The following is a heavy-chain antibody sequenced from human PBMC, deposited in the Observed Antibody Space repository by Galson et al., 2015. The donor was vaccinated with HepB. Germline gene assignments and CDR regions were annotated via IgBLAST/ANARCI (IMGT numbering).Heavy chain of an antibody. CDR1: GISFDDYA. CDR3: AKDIEAGAHGIFEM. Sequence: SLRLSCAASGISFDDYAMHWVRQFPGKGLEWVSYISWNSTYTGYADSVKGRFTISRDNAKNSVSLHMTDLRSEDTALYYCAKDIEAGAHGIFEMWGQGTMVTVSS. D-gene: IGHD1-26*01. V-gene: IGHV3-9*01. CDR2: ISWNSTYT. J-gene: IGHJ3*02.